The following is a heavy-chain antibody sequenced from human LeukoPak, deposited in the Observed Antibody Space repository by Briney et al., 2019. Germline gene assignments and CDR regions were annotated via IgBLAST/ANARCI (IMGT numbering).Heavy chain of an antibody. J-gene: IGHJ3*01. Sequence: GGSLRLSCAASGFTFSSYSMTWVRQAPGKGLEWVSYISSSSSTIYYADSVKGRFTISRDNAKNSLYLQMNSLRAEDTAVYYCARGGDFYDFWGQGTMVTVSS. D-gene: IGHD2/OR15-2a*01. V-gene: IGHV3-48*04. CDR2: ISSSSSTI. CDR3: ARGGDFYDF. CDR1: GFTFSSYS.